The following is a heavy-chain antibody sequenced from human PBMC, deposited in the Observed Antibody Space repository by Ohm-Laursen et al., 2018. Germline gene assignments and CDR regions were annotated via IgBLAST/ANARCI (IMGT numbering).Heavy chain of an antibody. CDR3: ARQDSGDYYFDY. CDR2: MNPNSDNT. V-gene: IGHV1-8*01. J-gene: IGHJ4*02. Sequence: ASVKVSCKASGYTFTSYDITWVRQATGQGLEWMGWMNPNSDNTGYAQKFQGRVTMTRNTSISTAYMGLSSLRSEDTAVYYCARQDSGDYYFDYWGQGTLVTVSS. D-gene: IGHD4-17*01. CDR1: GYTFTSYD.